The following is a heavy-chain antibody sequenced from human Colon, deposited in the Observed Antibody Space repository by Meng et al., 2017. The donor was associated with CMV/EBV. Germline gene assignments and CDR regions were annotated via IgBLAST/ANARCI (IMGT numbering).Heavy chain of an antibody. D-gene: IGHD6-13*01. CDR1: GGTISSYSYH. V-gene: IGHV4-39*07. Sequence: SETLSLTCTVSGGTISSYSYHWGWIRQTPGKGLEWIGYVYYSGSTNYNPSLKSRVTISVDTSKNEFSLRLNSVTAADTAVYFCAREVRHTSSWSYFFDFWGQGMLVTVSS. J-gene: IGHJ4*02. CDR3: AREVRHTSSWSYFFDF. CDR2: VYYSGST.